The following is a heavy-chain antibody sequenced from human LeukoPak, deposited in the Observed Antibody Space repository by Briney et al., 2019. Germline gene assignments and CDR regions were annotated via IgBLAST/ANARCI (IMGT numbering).Heavy chain of an antibody. D-gene: IGHD3-22*01. CDR2: IYTSGST. V-gene: IGHV4-4*07. Sequence: SETLSLTRTVSGGSLSSYHWSWIRQPPGKGLEWIGRIYTSGSTNYNTSLKSRVTMSVDTSKNQFSLKLSSVTAADTAVYYCARETYYYDSSGYYHNWFDPWGQGTLVTVSS. CDR3: ARETYYYDSSGYYHNWFDP. J-gene: IGHJ5*02. CDR1: GGSLSSYH.